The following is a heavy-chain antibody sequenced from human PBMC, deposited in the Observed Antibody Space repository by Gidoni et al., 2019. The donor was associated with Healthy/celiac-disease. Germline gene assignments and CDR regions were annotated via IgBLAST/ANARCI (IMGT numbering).Heavy chain of an antibody. Sequence: QVQLVESGGGLVKPGGSLRLSCAASGSTFSDYYMSWIRQAPGKGLEWVSYISSSSSYTNYADSVKGRFTISRDNAKNSLYLQMNSLRAEDTAVYYCARQGSSQTPTFDYWGQGTLVTVSS. CDR3: ARQGSSQTPTFDY. V-gene: IGHV3-11*06. CDR2: ISSSSSYT. CDR1: GSTFSDYY. D-gene: IGHD6-6*01. J-gene: IGHJ4*02.